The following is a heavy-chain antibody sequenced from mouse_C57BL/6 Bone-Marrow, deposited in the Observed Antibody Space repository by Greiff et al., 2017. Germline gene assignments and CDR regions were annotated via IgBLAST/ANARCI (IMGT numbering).Heavy chain of an antibody. J-gene: IGHJ3*01. D-gene: IGHD1-1*01. CDR3: ARRHYGSSSWFAY. CDR1: GYAFSSYW. V-gene: IGHV1-80*01. Sequence: QVQLQQSGAELVKPGASVKISCKASGYAFSSYWMNWVKQRPGKGLEWIGQIYPGDGDTNYNGKFKGKATLTADKSSSTAYMQLSSLTSEDSAVYFCARRHYGSSSWFAYWGQGTLVTVSA. CDR2: IYPGDGDT.